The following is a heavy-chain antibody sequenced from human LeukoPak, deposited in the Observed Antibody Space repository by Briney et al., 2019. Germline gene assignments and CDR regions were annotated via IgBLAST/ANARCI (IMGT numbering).Heavy chain of an antibody. J-gene: IGHJ5*02. V-gene: IGHV3-11*01. Sequence: KPGGSLRLSCAASGFTFSDYYMSWIRQAPGKGLEWVSYISSSGSTIYYADSVKGRFTISRDNAENSLYLQMNSLRAEDTAVYYCARNIPSSWSWGWFDPWGQGTLVTVSS. CDR2: ISSSGSTI. CDR1: GFTFSDYY. D-gene: IGHD6-13*01. CDR3: ARNIPSSWSWGWFDP.